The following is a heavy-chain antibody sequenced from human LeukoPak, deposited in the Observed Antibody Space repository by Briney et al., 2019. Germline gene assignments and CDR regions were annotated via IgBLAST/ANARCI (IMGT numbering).Heavy chain of an antibody. D-gene: IGHD6-19*01. Sequence: SETLSLTCTVSGGSISSYYWSWIRQPPGKGLEWIGYIYYSGSTNYNPSLKSRVTISVDTSKDQFSLKLSSVTAADTAVYYCARVDGSGWWYYFDYWGQGTLVTVSS. J-gene: IGHJ4*02. CDR3: ARVDGSGWWYYFDY. CDR1: GGSISSYY. CDR2: IYYSGST. V-gene: IGHV4-59*01.